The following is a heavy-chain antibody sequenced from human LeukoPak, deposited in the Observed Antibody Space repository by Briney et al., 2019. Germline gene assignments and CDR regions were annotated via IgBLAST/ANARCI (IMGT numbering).Heavy chain of an antibody. CDR3: ARGGYCSGGSCYYDY. V-gene: IGHV1-2*02. J-gene: IGHJ4*02. CDR1: GYTFTGYY. D-gene: IGHD2-15*01. CDR2: INSNSGGT. Sequence: GASVKVSCKASGYTFTGYYMHWVRQAPGQGLEWMGWINSNSGGTNYAQKFQGRVTMTRDTSISTAYMELSSLRSEDTAVYYCARGGYCSGGSCYYDYWGQGTLVTVSS.